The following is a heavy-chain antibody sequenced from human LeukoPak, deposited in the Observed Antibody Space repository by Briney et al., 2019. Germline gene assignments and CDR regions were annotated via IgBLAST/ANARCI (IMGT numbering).Heavy chain of an antibody. J-gene: IGHJ4*02. CDR1: GXXIXXXNXX. D-gene: IGHD2-2*01. V-gene: IGHV4-39*01. CDR3: ARLLIYCSSTSCHFDY. CDR2: IYYSXIT. Sequence: PSETLSLTCTVXGXXIXXXNXXXXXXRXPXXKXXXXXGSIYYSXITYYNPSLKSRVTISVDTSNNQFSLKLSSVTAADTAMYYCARLLIYCSSTSCHFDYWGQGTLVTVSS.